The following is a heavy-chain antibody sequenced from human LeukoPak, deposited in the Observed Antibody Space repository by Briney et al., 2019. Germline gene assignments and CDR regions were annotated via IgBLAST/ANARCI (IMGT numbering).Heavy chain of an antibody. J-gene: IGHJ5*02. D-gene: IGHD1-26*01. CDR2: ISGRGDST. Sequence: GGSLRLSCAASGFTFSSHAMSWVRQAPGKGLEWVSGISGRGDSTVYADSVKGRFTISRDNSKNTLYLQMNSLRAEDTAVYYCARDSGIPENWFDPWGQGTLVTVSS. CDR1: GFTFSSHA. CDR3: ARDSGIPENWFDP. V-gene: IGHV3-23*01.